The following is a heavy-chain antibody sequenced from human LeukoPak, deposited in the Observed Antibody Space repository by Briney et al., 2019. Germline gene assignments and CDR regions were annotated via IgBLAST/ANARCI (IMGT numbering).Heavy chain of an antibody. V-gene: IGHV3-23*01. CDR1: GFTFSSYG. D-gene: IGHD3-22*01. J-gene: IGHJ3*02. CDR2: ISGGGGTT. Sequence: GGTLRLSCAASGFTFSSYGMSWVRQAPGKGLEWVSAISGGGGTTYYADSVKGRFTISRDNSKNTLYLQMNSLRAEDTAVYYCANDGAYYDSSTDAFDIWGQGTMVTVSS. CDR3: ANDGAYYDSSTDAFDI.